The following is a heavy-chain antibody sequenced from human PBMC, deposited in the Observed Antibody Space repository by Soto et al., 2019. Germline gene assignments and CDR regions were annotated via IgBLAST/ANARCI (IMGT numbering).Heavy chain of an antibody. J-gene: IGHJ6*02. CDR3: ARDGGDCGYRLTYYYYIGMDV. CDR2: INIGSGNT. Sequence: QVQLVQSGAEEKQPGASVRVSCKASGYAFSSYAMHWVRQAPGQRLEWMGWINIGSGNTEYSQTFQDRITITRDTSASTVYMELSSLRSEDTAVYYCARDGGDCGYRLTYYYYIGMDVWGQGTTVTVSS. D-gene: IGHD2-21*02. V-gene: IGHV1-3*05. CDR1: GYAFSSYA.